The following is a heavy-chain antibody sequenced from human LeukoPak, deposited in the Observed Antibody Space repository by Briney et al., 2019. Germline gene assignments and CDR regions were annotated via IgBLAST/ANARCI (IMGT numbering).Heavy chain of an antibody. Sequence: QPGGSLRLSCAGSGFTFSSYWMSWVRQAPGKGLEWVANMNQDGSEKNYLDSVKGRFTISRDNAKNSLHLQMNSLRAEDTAVYYCARDRGYSNFDYWGQGTLVTVSS. CDR3: ARDRGYSNFDY. D-gene: IGHD4-23*01. V-gene: IGHV3-7*01. CDR2: MNQDGSEK. J-gene: IGHJ4*02. CDR1: GFTFSSYW.